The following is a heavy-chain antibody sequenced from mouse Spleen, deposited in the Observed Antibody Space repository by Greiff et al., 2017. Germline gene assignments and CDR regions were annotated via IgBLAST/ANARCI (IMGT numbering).Heavy chain of an antibody. Sequence: QVQLQQPGAELVKPGASVKMSCKASGYTFTSYWITWVKQRPGQGLEWIGDIYPGSGSTNYNEKFKSKATLTVDTSSSTAYMQLSSLTSEDSAVYYCARFDGYFYYFDYWGQGTTLTVSS. CDR3: ARFDGYFYYFDY. J-gene: IGHJ2*01. V-gene: IGHV1-55*01. CDR2: IYPGSGST. CDR1: GYTFTSYW. D-gene: IGHD2-3*01.